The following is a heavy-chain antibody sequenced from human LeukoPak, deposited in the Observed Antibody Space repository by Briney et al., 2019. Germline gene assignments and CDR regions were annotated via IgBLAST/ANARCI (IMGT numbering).Heavy chain of an antibody. D-gene: IGHD3-22*01. CDR2: ISSSSSIT. CDR1: GFTFSDYQ. Sequence: GGSLRLSRAASGFTFSDYQMSWVRQAPGKGLECVSYISSSSSITYYTDSVRGRFTISRDNAKQSLSLQMDNLRVEDTAVYYCARVTYDASGVIGLMYVWGQGTTVTVSS. V-gene: IGHV3-11*01. CDR3: ARVTYDASGVIGLMYV. J-gene: IGHJ6*02.